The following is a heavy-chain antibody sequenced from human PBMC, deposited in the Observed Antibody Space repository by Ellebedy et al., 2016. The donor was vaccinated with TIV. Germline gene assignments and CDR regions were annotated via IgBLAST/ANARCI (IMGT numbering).Heavy chain of an antibody. CDR2: ISWNSGSI. CDR3: AKDVAIVAHYGMDV. D-gene: IGHD3-22*01. CDR1: GFTFDDYA. V-gene: IGHV3-9*01. Sequence: GGSLRLXXAASGFTFDDYAMHWVRQAPGKGLEWVSGISWNSGSIGYADSVKGRFTISRDNAKNSLYLQMNSLRAEDTALYYCAKDVAIVAHYGMDVWGQGTTVTVSS. J-gene: IGHJ6*02.